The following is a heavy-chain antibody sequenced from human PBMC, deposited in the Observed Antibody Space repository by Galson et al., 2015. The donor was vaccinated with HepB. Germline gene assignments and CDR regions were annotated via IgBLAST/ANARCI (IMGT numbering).Heavy chain of an antibody. CDR1: GFSVSTNY. Sequence: SLRLSCAASGFSVSTNYMTWVRQAPGKGLEWVASIYSGGYRSYADSVKGRFTISRDNSKNTVSLQMNSLRAEDTAVYYCARATSGGYCSRTDCYYFDNWGQGTLVTGSS. CDR3: ARATSGGYCSRTDCYYFDN. D-gene: IGHD2-2*01. J-gene: IGHJ4*02. CDR2: IYSGGYR. V-gene: IGHV3-53*01.